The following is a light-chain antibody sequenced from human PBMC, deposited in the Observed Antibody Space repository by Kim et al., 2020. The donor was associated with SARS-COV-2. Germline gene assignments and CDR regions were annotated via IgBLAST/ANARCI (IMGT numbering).Light chain of an antibody. CDR3: QQYGSSPPWT. J-gene: IGKJ1*01. V-gene: IGKV3-20*01. CDR1: QCVANNY. CDR2: GAL. Sequence: PRESATLSCRASQCVANNYLAWFHQKPGQAPRLLIYGALHRATGIPDRFSGSGSGTDFTLTISRLEPEDFAVYYCQQYGSSPPWTFGQGTKVDIK.